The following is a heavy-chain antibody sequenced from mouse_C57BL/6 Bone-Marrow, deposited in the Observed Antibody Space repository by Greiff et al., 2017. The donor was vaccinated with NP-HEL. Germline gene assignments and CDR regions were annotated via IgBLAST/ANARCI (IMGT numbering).Heavy chain of an antibody. CDR3: ARHYYSNYFDY. J-gene: IGHJ2*01. CDR2: ISSGGSYT. V-gene: IGHV5-6*01. D-gene: IGHD2-5*01. Sequence: EVQLVESGGDLVKPGGSLKLSCAASGFTFSSYGMSWVRQTPDKRLEWVATISSGGSYTYYPDSVKGRFTISRDNAKNTLYLQKSMLKSENTAMYYCARHYYSNYFDYWGQGTTLTVSS. CDR1: GFTFSSYG.